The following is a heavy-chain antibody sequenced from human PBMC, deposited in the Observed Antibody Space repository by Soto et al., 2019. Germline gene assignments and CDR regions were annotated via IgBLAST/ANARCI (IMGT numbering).Heavy chain of an antibody. CDR1: GYTFTSYY. CDR3: ARNMDYYYGPGSGNGHGF. Sequence: QVQLVQSGAEMKEPGDSVRVSCEASGYTFTSYYIHWVRQAPGQGLEWMGWINPKFGDPTYAQDFQGRVAMTRDMSISTVYMELSRLTSDDTAIYYCARNMDYYYGPGSGNGHGFWGQGTTVTVFS. V-gene: IGHV1-2*02. J-gene: IGHJ6*02. D-gene: IGHD3-10*01. CDR2: INPKFGDP.